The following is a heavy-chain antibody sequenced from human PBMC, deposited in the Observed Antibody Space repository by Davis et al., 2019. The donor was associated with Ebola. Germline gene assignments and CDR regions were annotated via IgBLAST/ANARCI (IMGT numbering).Heavy chain of an antibody. CDR3: ATQKSGEPIFHF. D-gene: IGHD7-27*01. J-gene: IGHJ4*02. CDR2: MNPNSGNT. V-gene: IGHV1-8*01. Sequence: AASVKVSCKASGYTFTGYDINWVRQATGQGLEWMGWMNPNSGNTGYAQKFQGRVTITADESTTTAYMELGSLKSEDTAVYYCATQKSGEPIFHFWGQGTLVTVSS. CDR1: GYTFTGYD.